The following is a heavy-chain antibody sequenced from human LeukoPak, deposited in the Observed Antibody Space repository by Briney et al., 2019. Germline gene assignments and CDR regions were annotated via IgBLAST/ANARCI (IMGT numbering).Heavy chain of an antibody. CDR3: ASWDYYDSSGYYSFDY. Sequence: HPGGSLRLSCADSGSTFSSYAMSWVRQAPGKGLEWVSAISGSGGSTYYADSVKGRFTISRDNSKNTLYLQMNSLRAEDTAVYYCASWDYYDSSGYYSFDYWGQGTLVTVSS. V-gene: IGHV3-23*01. D-gene: IGHD3-22*01. J-gene: IGHJ4*02. CDR1: GSTFSSYA. CDR2: ISGSGGST.